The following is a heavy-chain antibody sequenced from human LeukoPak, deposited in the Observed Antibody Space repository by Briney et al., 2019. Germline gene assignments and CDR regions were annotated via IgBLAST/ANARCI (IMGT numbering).Heavy chain of an antibody. Sequence: PGGSLRLSCVASGFTFRSYAMNWVRQAPGKGLEWVSAISRNGGSTYSADSVKGRFTISRDTSKNTLYLQMNSLRAEDTAVYYCAAAYFGVDQYYYSMDVWGQGTTVTVSS. CDR3: AAAYFGVDQYYYSMDV. V-gene: IGHV3-23*01. CDR1: GFTFRSYA. CDR2: ISRNGGST. D-gene: IGHD3-3*01. J-gene: IGHJ6*02.